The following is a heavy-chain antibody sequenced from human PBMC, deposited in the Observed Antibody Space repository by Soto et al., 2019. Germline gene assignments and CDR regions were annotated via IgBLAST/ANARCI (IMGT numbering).Heavy chain of an antibody. Sequence: PGGSLRLSCAASGFTFSSYGMHWVRQAPGKGLEWVAVTSYDGSNKYYADSVKGRFTISRDNSKNTLYLQMNSLRAEDTAVYYCAKDEVYYDSSGYYPIFYWGQGTLVTVSS. D-gene: IGHD3-22*01. J-gene: IGHJ4*02. V-gene: IGHV3-30*18. CDR3: AKDEVYYDSSGYYPIFY. CDR1: GFTFSSYG. CDR2: TSYDGSNK.